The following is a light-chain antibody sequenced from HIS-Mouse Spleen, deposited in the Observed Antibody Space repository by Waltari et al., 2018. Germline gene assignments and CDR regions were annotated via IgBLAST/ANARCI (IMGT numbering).Light chain of an antibody. V-gene: IGLV3-10*01. J-gene: IGLJ2*01. Sequence: SYELTQPPSVSVSPGQTARITFSGDALPKKYSNWYQQKSGQAPLLVIYEDSKRPSGIPERFSGSSSGTMATLTISGAQVEDEADYYCYSTDSSGNHRVFGGGTKLTVL. CDR2: EDS. CDR3: YSTDSSGNHRV. CDR1: ALPKKY.